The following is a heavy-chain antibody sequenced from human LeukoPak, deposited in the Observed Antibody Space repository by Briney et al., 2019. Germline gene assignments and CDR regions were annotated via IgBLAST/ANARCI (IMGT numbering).Heavy chain of an antibody. CDR2: IYENDEK. CDR1: GFSFSSGGVG. V-gene: IGHV2-5*01. CDR3: AHRHRGVASDI. J-gene: IGHJ3*02. D-gene: IGHD2-15*01. Sequence: SGPTLANPTHTLTVTCTFSGFSFSSGGVGVGWIRQPPGGALESLGVIYENDEKLYRSSLQNRLSSTKDTSKNRGVLTMANMAPVETATYYCAHRHRGVASDIWGQGTMVTVSS.